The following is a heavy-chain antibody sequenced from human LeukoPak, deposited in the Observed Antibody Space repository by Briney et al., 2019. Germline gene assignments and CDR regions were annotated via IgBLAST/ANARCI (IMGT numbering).Heavy chain of an antibody. V-gene: IGHV3-23*01. Sequence: GGSLRLSCAASGFTFNSYAMSWVRQAAWERLQWVSGISDSGGNTYYADSVRGRFTISRDNSKNTLYLQMNSLRAEDTAVYYCAKTRADSSGYYFDYWGQGTLVTVSS. CDR2: ISDSGGNT. CDR3: AKTRADSSGYYFDY. D-gene: IGHD3-22*01. CDR1: GFTFNSYA. J-gene: IGHJ4*02.